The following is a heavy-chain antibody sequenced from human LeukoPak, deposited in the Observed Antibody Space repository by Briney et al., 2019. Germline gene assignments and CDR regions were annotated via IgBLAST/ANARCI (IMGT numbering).Heavy chain of an antibody. CDR2: IRSSACGGTT. D-gene: IGHD6-19*01. CDR3: ARRPCSSGCNNWSDP. Sequence: GGSLRLSCTASGFTFGDYAMTWFRQAPGKGLEWVAFIRSSACGGTTECAASVKGRFTISRDDSKSIAYLQMNSLKTEDTAVYYCARRPCSSGCNNWSDPWGQGTLVTVSS. CDR1: GFTFGDYA. V-gene: IGHV3-49*03. J-gene: IGHJ5*02.